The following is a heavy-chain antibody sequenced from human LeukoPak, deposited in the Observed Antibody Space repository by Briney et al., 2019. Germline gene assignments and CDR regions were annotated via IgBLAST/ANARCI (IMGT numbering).Heavy chain of an antibody. J-gene: IGHJ4*02. CDR1: GGSISSGDYY. CDR2: IYYSGST. Sequence: SQTLSLTCTVSGGSISSGDYYWSWIRQPPGKGLEWIGYIYYSGSTYYNPSLKSRVTISVDTSKHQFSLKLSSVTAADTAVYYCARGWYSSSWYVDQFDYWGQGTLVTVSS. V-gene: IGHV4-30-4*08. CDR3: ARGWYSSSWYVDQFDY. D-gene: IGHD6-13*01.